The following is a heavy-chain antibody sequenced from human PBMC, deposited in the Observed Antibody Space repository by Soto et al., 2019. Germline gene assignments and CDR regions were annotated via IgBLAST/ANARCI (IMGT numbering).Heavy chain of an antibody. D-gene: IGHD3-10*01. CDR3: ARDRYYYGSGSYYISWFDP. CDR1: GYTFTTYG. Sequence: ASVKVSCKTSGYTFTTYGVSWVRQAPGQGLEWMGWISAYNGNTNYAQKLQGRVTMTTDTSTSTAYMELRGLRSDDTAVYYCARDRYYYGSGSYYISWFDPWGQGTLVTISS. V-gene: IGHV1-18*04. J-gene: IGHJ5*02. CDR2: ISAYNGNT.